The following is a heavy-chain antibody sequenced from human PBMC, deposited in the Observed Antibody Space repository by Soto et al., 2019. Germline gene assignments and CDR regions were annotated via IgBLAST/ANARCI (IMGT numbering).Heavy chain of an antibody. Sequence: SETLSLTCAVYGGSFSGYYWSWIRQPPGRGLEWIGEINHSGSTNYNPSLKSRVTISVDTSKNQFSLKLSSVTAADTAVYYCARGRESGYSSSSWFDPWGQGTLVTVSS. D-gene: IGHD6-6*01. CDR3: ARGRESGYSSSSWFDP. CDR2: INHSGST. J-gene: IGHJ5*02. V-gene: IGHV4-34*01. CDR1: GGSFSGYY.